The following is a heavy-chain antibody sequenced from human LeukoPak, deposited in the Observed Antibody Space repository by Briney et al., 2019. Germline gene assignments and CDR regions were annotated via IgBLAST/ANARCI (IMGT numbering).Heavy chain of an antibody. CDR2: IYYSGST. Sequence: PSETLSLTCTVSGGSISSSSYYWGWIRQPPGKGLEWIGSIYYSGSTNYNPSLKSRVTISVDTSKNQFSLKLSSVTAADTAVYYCARKRIAARLFDYWGQGTLVTVSS. D-gene: IGHD6-6*01. CDR1: GGSISSSSYY. J-gene: IGHJ4*02. CDR3: ARKRIAARLFDY. V-gene: IGHV4-39*07.